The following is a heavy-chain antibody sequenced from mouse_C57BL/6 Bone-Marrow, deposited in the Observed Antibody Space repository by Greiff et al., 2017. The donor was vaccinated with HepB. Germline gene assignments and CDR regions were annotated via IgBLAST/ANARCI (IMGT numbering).Heavy chain of an antibody. CDR2: IHPSDSDT. Sequence: QVQLQQPGAELVKPGASVKVSCKASGYTFTSYWMHWVKQRPGKGLEWIGRIHPSDSDTNYNQKFKGKATLTVDKSSSTAYMQLSSLTSEDSAVYYCANDYYDYDGPYAMDYWGQGTSVTVSS. CDR1: GYTFTSYW. J-gene: IGHJ4*01. CDR3: ANDYYDYDGPYAMDY. V-gene: IGHV1-74*01. D-gene: IGHD2-4*01.